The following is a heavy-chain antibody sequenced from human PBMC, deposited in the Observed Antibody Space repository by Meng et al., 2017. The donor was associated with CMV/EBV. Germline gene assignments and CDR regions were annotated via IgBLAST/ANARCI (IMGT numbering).Heavy chain of an antibody. J-gene: IGHJ4*02. Sequence: SETLSLTCSVPGESINNSRSYWGWIRQSPGAGLEWIASIFHTGNTFYNPPLKSRVSVSVEVSKNQFSLSLSSVTAADTAVYYCAREIVVVPAAIDYFDYWGQGTLVTVSS. CDR2: IFHTGNT. CDR1: GESINNSRSY. CDR3: AREIVVVPAAIDYFDY. V-gene: IGHV4-39*07. D-gene: IGHD2-2*02.